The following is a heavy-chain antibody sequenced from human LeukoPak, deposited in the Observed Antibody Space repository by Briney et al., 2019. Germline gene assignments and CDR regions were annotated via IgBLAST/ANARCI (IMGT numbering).Heavy chain of an antibody. CDR3: AKDSPPGVYGDYLNAEYFQQ. J-gene: IGHJ1*01. D-gene: IGHD4-17*01. CDR2: ISGSGGST. V-gene: IGHV3-23*01. Sequence: PGGSLRLSCAASGFTFTSYAMSWVRQAPGKGLEWVSAISGSGGSTYYADSVKGRFTISRDNSKNTLYLQMNSLRAEDTAVYYCAKDSPPGVYGDYLNAEYFQQWGQGTLVTVSS. CDR1: GFTFTSYA.